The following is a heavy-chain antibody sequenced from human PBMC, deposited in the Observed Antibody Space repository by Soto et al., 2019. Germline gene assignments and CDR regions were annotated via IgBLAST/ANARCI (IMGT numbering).Heavy chain of an antibody. V-gene: IGHV3-23*01. J-gene: IGHJ4*02. CDR2: IRGTDGST. Sequence: GGSLRLSCAASGFTFSTFDMTWVRQAPGKGLEWVSIIRGTDGSTYYADSMKGRFTISKDNSKNTLYLQMNSLRPEDTALYFCVKGGWLDYWSQGTLVTVSS. D-gene: IGHD6-19*01. CDR3: VKGGWLDY. CDR1: GFTFSTFD.